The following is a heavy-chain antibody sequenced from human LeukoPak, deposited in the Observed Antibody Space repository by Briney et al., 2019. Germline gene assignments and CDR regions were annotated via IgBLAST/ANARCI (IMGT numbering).Heavy chain of an antibody. Sequence: GGSLRLSCAASGFTFSNYAMSWVRQAPGKGLEWVSSISGTGGATYYADSVKGRFTISRDNSKNTLFLQMNSLRAEDTAVFYCAKGEGGHIAVANPFDYWGQGALVTVSS. V-gene: IGHV3-23*01. CDR3: AKGEGGHIAVANPFDY. J-gene: IGHJ4*02. CDR2: ISGTGGAT. D-gene: IGHD6-19*01. CDR1: GFTFSNYA.